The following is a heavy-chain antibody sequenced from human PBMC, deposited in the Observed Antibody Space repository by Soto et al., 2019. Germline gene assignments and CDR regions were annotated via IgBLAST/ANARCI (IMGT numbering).Heavy chain of an antibody. CDR1: GHSIRSYY. D-gene: IGHD6-13*01. Sequence: SETLSLTCTVYGHSIRSYYWSWIRQPPGKGLEWIGNIYYSGSANYNPSLKSRVAISVDTSKNQFSLNLSSVTAADTAVYYCARRIAAAGPFNHWGQGTLVTVSS. V-gene: IGHV4-59*08. CDR2: IYYSGSA. J-gene: IGHJ4*02. CDR3: ARRIAAAGPFNH.